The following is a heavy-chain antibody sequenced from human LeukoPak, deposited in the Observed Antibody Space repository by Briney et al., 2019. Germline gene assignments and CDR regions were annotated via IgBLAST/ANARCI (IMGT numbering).Heavy chain of an antibody. CDR1: GFTFSSYA. Sequence: GGSLRLSCAASGFTFSSYAMSWVRQAPGKGLEWVAVISYDGSNKYYADSVKGRFTISRDNSKNTLYLQMNSLRAEDTAVYYCAREELNSCGDCYSNFDYWGQGTLVTVSS. D-gene: IGHD2-21*02. J-gene: IGHJ4*02. CDR2: ISYDGSNK. V-gene: IGHV3-30-3*01. CDR3: AREELNSCGDCYSNFDY.